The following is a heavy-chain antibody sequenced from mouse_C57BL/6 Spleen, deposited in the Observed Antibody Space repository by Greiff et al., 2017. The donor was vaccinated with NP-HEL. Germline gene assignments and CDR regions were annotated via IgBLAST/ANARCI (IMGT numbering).Heavy chain of an antibody. D-gene: IGHD4-1*01. CDR1: GYTFTSYW. J-gene: IGHJ2*01. Sequence: QVQLQQPGAELVKPGASVKLSCKASGYTFTSYWMQWVKQRPGQGLEWIGEIAPSDSYTNYNQKFKGKATLTVDTSSSTSYLQLSNLTYEDSAVYICAIDAVYSWENWGQGTTLTVSS. CDR3: AIDAVYSWEN. CDR2: IAPSDSYT. V-gene: IGHV1-50*01.